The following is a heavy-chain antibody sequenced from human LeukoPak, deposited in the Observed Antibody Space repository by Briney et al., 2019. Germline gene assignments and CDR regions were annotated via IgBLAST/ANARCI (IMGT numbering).Heavy chain of an antibody. CDR3: AVVVPAAIGVDY. J-gene: IGHJ4*02. CDR2: ISGSGGST. CDR1: GFTFSSYD. V-gene: IGHV3-23*01. D-gene: IGHD2-2*01. Sequence: GGSLRLSCAASGFTFSSYDMSWVRQAPGKGLEWVSAISGSGGSTYYADSVKGRFTISRDNSKNTLYLQINSLRAEDTAVYYCAVVVPAAIGVDYWGQGTLVTVSS.